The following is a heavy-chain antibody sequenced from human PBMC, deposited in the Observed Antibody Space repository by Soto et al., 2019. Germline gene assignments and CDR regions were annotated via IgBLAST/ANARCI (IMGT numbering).Heavy chain of an antibody. CDR3: AKEKQPCTDTTCYSGPFDY. V-gene: IGHV3-48*02. J-gene: IGHJ4*01. Sequence: GGSLRLSCAASGFSFNTYNMNWVRQAPGKGLEWLSYITSKGSTRKYADSVEGRFTVSRDNAKNSLYLQLNSLTDDDTAVYYCAKEKQPCTDTTCYSGPFDYWGQGTLVTVSS. CDR1: GFSFNTYN. D-gene: IGHD2-15*01. CDR2: ITSKGSTR.